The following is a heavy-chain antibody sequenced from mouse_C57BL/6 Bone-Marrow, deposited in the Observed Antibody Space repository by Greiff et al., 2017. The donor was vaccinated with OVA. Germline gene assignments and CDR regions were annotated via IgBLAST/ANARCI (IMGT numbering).Heavy chain of an antibody. J-gene: IGHJ3*01. CDR1: GFTFSDYG. V-gene: IGHV5-17*01. CDR2: ISSGSSTI. Sequence: VQLQQSGGGLVKPGGSLKLSCAASGFTFSDYGMHWVRQAPEKGLEWVAYISSGSSTIYYADIVKGRFTISRDNAKNTLFLQMTSLRSEDTAMYYCARDGYYAAWFAYWGQGTLVTVSA. CDR3: ARDGYYAAWFAY. D-gene: IGHD2-3*01.